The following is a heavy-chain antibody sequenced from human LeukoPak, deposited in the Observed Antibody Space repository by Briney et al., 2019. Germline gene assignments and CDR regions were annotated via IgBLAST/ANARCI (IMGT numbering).Heavy chain of an antibody. D-gene: IGHD3-9*01. CDR1: GFTLSSYA. CDR3: AKDPSVRYFDWLSNWFDP. CDR2: ISGSGGST. Sequence: GGSLRLSCAASGFTLSSYAMSWVRQAPGKGLEWVSAISGSGGSTYYADSVKGRFTISRDNSKNTLYLQMNSLRAEDTAVYYCAKDPSVRYFDWLSNWFDPWGQGTLVTVSS. V-gene: IGHV3-23*01. J-gene: IGHJ5*02.